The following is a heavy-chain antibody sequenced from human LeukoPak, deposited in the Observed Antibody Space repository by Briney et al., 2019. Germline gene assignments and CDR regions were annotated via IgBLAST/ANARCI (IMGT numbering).Heavy chain of an antibody. CDR3: ARVRSPYSGNDGLDV. J-gene: IGHJ6*02. D-gene: IGHD6-19*01. CDR1: XXTFXXXX. V-gene: IGHV3-74*01. CDR2: XHNDGXAT. Sequence: GGSLRLSCAXSXXTFXXXXXXXXXXXXGXXXXWXSRXHNDGXATRXADSVKGRFTISRDNAKNTLYLQMNSLRAEDTAVYYCARVRSPYSGNDGLDVWGQGTTVTVSS.